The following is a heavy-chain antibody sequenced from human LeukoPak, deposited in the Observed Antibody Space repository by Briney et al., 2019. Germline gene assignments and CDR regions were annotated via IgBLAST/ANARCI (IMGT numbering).Heavy chain of an antibody. Sequence: SETLSLTCTVSGGSISSSSYYWGWIRQPPGKGLEWIGSISYSGSTYFNPSLKSRVTISVDTSKNQFSLKLSSVTAADTAVHYCARVDPTGTTYFDYWGQGTLVTVSS. CDR2: ISYSGST. J-gene: IGHJ4*02. D-gene: IGHD1-1*01. CDR1: GGSISSSSYY. CDR3: ARVDPTGTTYFDY. V-gene: IGHV4-39*07.